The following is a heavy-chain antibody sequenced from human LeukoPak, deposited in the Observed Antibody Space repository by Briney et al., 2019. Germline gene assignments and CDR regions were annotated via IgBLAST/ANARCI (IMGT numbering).Heavy chain of an antibody. J-gene: IGHJ5*02. CDR2: VSGSGGNT. V-gene: IGHV3-23*01. Sequence: GGSLRLSCAASGFTFTNSAMTWVRQAPGKGLEWVSTVSGSGGNTYYADSVKGRFTISRDNSKNTLYLQMNSLRAEDTAVYYCAKEQFGVAPGWFDPWGQGTLVTVSS. D-gene: IGHD3-3*01. CDR3: AKEQFGVAPGWFDP. CDR1: GFTFTNSA.